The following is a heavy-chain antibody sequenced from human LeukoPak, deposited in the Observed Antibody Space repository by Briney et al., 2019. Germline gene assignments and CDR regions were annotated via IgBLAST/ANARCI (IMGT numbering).Heavy chain of an antibody. CDR3: ARDLGAAAGGGFDY. J-gene: IGHJ4*02. CDR1: GFTFSSYS. D-gene: IGHD6-13*01. V-gene: IGHV3-21*01. Sequence: GGSLRLSCAASGFTFSSYSMNWVRQAPGKGLEWVSSISSSSSYISYADSVKGRFTISRDNAKNSLYLQMNSLRAEDTAVYYCARDLGAAAGGGFDYWGQGTLVTVSS. CDR2: ISSSSSYI.